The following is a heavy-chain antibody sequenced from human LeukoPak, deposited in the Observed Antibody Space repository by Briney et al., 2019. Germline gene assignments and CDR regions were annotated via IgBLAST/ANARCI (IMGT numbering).Heavy chain of an antibody. Sequence: SETLSLTCTVSGGSISSSSYYWGWIRQPPGKGLEWIGSVYYSGITYYSPSLKSRVTTSVDTSKNQFSLRLSSVTAADTAVYYCARQRGYHYDSTTNRFSDLWGQGTRVTVSS. CDR3: ARQRGYHYDSTTNRFSDL. V-gene: IGHV4-39*01. J-gene: IGHJ5*02. CDR1: GGSISSSSYY. D-gene: IGHD3-22*01. CDR2: VYYSGIT.